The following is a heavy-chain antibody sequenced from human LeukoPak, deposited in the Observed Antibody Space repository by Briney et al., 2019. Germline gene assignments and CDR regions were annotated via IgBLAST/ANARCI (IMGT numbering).Heavy chain of an antibody. CDR3: TTELWFGENRIDY. Sequence: PGESLRLSCAASGFTFSNVWMSWVRQVPGKGLEWVGRIKSKTDSGTTDYAAPVKGRFTVSRDDSENTLYLQMNSLKTEDTAVYYCTTELWFGENRIDYWGQGTLVTVSP. CDR1: GFTFSNVW. V-gene: IGHV3-15*01. CDR2: IKSKTDSGTT. D-gene: IGHD3-10*01. J-gene: IGHJ4*02.